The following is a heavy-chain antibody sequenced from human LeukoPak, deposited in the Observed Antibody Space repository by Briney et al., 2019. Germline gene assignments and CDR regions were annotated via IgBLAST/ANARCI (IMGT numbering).Heavy chain of an antibody. D-gene: IGHD6-13*01. Sequence: GGSLRLSCAASGFTFDDYAMHWVRQAPGKGLEWVSGISWNSGSKGYADSAKGRFTISRDNAKKSLYLQMNSLRAEDTALYYCAKDTGSGFIAAPGNSGVDYWGQGTLVTVSS. V-gene: IGHV3-9*01. CDR3: AKDTGSGFIAAPGNSGVDY. CDR2: ISWNSGSK. J-gene: IGHJ4*02. CDR1: GFTFDDYA.